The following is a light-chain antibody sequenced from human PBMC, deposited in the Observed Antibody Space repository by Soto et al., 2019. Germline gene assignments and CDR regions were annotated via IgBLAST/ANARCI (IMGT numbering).Light chain of an antibody. V-gene: IGLV2-8*01. J-gene: IGLJ2*01. CDR2: EVS. CDR1: SSDVGDYEH. CDR3: SSYAGSNNFVV. Sequence: QSALTQPPSVSGSPGQSVTISCTVTSSDVGDYEHVSWYQQAPGTAPKLIIYEVSKRPSGVPDRFSGSKSGNTASLTVSGLQAEDEADYYCSSYAGSNNFVVFGGGTKLTVL.